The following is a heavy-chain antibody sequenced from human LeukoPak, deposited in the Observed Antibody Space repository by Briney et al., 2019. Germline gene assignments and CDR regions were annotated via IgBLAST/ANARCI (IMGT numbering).Heavy chain of an antibody. CDR1: GYTFTSYY. Sequence: ASVKVSCKASGYTFTSYYMHWVRQAPGQGLEWMGIINPSGGSTSYAQKFQGRVTMTRDTSTSTVYMELSSLRSEDTAVYYCARDRLRGGDWYCFDYWGQGTLVTVSS. D-gene: IGHD2-21*02. V-gene: IGHV1-46*01. CDR3: ARDRLRGGDWYCFDY. CDR2: INPSGGST. J-gene: IGHJ4*02.